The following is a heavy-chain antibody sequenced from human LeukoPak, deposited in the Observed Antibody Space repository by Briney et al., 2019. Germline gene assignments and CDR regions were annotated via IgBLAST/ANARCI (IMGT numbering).Heavy chain of an antibody. Sequence: GRSLRLSCAASGFTFSSYGMHWVRQAPGKGLEWVAVIWYDGSNKYYADSVKGRFTISRDNSKNTLYLQMNSLRAEDTAVYYCARETYYYDSSGYYNFDYWGQGTLVTVSS. CDR2: IWYDGSNK. CDR3: ARETYYYDSSGYYNFDY. V-gene: IGHV3-33*01. CDR1: GFTFSSYG. D-gene: IGHD3-22*01. J-gene: IGHJ4*02.